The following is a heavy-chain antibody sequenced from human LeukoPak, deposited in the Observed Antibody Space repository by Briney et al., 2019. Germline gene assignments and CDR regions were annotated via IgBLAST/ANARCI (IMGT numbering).Heavy chain of an antibody. D-gene: IGHD3-22*01. CDR3: ATRTYDSSGYYEGGFDY. CDR2: INPSGGST. CDR1: GYTFTSYY. V-gene: IGHV1-46*01. Sequence: WASVKVSCKASGYTFTSYYMHWVRQAPGQGLEWMGIINPSGGSTSYAQKFQGRVTMTRDMSTSTVYMELSSLRSEDTAVYYCATRTYDSSGYYEGGFDYWGQGTLVTVSS. J-gene: IGHJ4*02.